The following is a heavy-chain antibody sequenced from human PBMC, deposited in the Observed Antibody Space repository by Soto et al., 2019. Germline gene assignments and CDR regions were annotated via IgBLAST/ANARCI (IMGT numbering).Heavy chain of an antibody. CDR3: AREGLVLVPTTVNSDYYYAMDV. CDR2: IIPRSATS. D-gene: IGHD2-15*01. V-gene: IGHV1-69*12. Sequence: QVQLVQSGTEVKKPGSSVKVSCKASGDTFSTYTITWMRQAPGQGLEWMGGIIPRSATSNYAQRFQGSVTFTADDSTSTAYMELSSLRPEDTAVYYCAREGLVLVPTTVNSDYYYAMDVWGQGTTVTVSS. J-gene: IGHJ6*02. CDR1: GDTFSTYT.